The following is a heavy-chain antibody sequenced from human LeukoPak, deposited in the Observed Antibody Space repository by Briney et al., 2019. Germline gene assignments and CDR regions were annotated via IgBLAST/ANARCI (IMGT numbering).Heavy chain of an antibody. CDR3: SKGNWRYFDY. J-gene: IGHJ4*02. CDR2: ISGSGGST. Sequence: GGSLRLSCAASGLTFSTYVMSWGRQAPGKGLEWVSAISGSGGSTYYADSVKGRFTISRDNSKNTLYLQMNSLGADDTAVYYCSKGNWRYFDYWGQGTLVTVSS. CDR1: GLTFSTYV. V-gene: IGHV3-23*01. D-gene: IGHD1-1*01.